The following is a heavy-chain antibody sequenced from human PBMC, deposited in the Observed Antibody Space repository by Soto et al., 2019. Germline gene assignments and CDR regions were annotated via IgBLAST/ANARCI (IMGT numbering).Heavy chain of an antibody. CDR3: AQGGYSSGWIFDY. J-gene: IGHJ4*02. Sequence: GASVKVSCKASGGTFSSYAISWVRQAPGQGLEWMGGIIPIFGTANYAQKFQGRVTITADESTSTAYMELSSLRSEDTAVYYCAQGGYSSGWIFDYWGQGTLVTVSS. D-gene: IGHD6-19*01. CDR2: IIPIFGTA. CDR1: GGTFSSYA. V-gene: IGHV1-69*13.